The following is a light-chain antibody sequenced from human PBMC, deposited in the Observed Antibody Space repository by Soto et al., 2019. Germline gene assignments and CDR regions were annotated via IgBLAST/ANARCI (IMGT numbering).Light chain of an antibody. V-gene: IGKV1-5*03. CDR2: KAS. J-gene: IGKJ1*01. CDR3: QQYNNYLWT. Sequence: MQITHSPSTLSASISYRVTITSRASQSINSWLAWYQKKPGKAPNLLIYKASTLETGVPSRFSGSGSGTEFTLTISSLQPDDFATYYCQQYNNYLWTFGQGTKVDI. CDR1: QSINSW.